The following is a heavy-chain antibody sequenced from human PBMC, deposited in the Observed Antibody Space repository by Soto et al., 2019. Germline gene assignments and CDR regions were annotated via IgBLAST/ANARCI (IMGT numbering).Heavy chain of an antibody. J-gene: IGHJ4*02. Sequence: GGSLRLSCAASGFTVSNYVISWVRQAPGKGLEWVSAITGGSDSTYYADAVKGRITIFRDNSKNTLYLQMNSLRVEDKGTYYRAKGSASARPYYFDSWGQGSLVTVSS. CDR1: GFTVSNYV. D-gene: IGHD6-6*01. V-gene: IGHV3-23*01. CDR3: AKGSASARPYYFDS. CDR2: ITGGSDST.